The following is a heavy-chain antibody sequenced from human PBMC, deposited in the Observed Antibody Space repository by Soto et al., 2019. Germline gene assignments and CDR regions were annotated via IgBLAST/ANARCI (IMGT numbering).Heavy chain of an antibody. CDR3: AKDVGYDILTGYIPY. CDR1: GFTFDDYA. J-gene: IGHJ4*02. D-gene: IGHD3-9*01. CDR2: ISWNSGSI. V-gene: IGHV3-9*01. Sequence: GGSLRLSCAASGFTFDDYAMHWVRQAPGKGLEWVSGISWNSGSIGYADSVKGRFTISRDNAKNSLYLQMNSLRAEDTALYYCAKDVGYDILTGYIPYWGQGTLVTVSS.